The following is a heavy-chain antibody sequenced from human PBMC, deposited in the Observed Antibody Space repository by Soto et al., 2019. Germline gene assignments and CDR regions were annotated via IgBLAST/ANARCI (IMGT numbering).Heavy chain of an antibody. CDR2: IYPGDSDT. V-gene: IGHV5-51*01. CDR3: ARMGYSYGYYYYYMDV. D-gene: IGHD5-18*01. CDR1: GYSFTSYW. Sequence: GESLKISCKGSGYSFTSYWIGWVRQMPGKGLEWMGIIYPGDSDTRYSPSFQGQVTISADKSISTAYLQWSSLKASDPAMYYCARMGYSYGYYYYYMDVWGKGTTVTVSS. J-gene: IGHJ6*03.